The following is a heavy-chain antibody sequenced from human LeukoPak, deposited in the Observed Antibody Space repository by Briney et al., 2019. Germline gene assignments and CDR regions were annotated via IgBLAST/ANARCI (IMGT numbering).Heavy chain of an antibody. V-gene: IGHV4-61*01. D-gene: IGHD6-6*01. J-gene: IGHJ3*02. CDR3: ARSVPQPIAARPSYAFDI. CDR1: GDSVSNGHYY. CDR2: IYYSGST. Sequence: PSETLSLTCTVSGDSVSNGHYYWSWIRQPPGKGLEWIGYIYYSGSTNYNPSLKSRVTISVDTSKNQFSLKLSSVTAADTAVYYCARSVPQPIAARPSYAFDIWGQGTMVTVSS.